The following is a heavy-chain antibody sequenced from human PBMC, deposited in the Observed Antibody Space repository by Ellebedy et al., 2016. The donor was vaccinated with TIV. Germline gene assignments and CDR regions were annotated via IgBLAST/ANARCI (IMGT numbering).Heavy chain of an antibody. CDR3: ARTFTETLGGSTTHWVLDY. V-gene: IGHV4-4*08. CDR1: GVSINRSY. CDR2: VSPGGST. Sequence: SETLSLTCTVSGVSINRSYWSWIRLPPGKGLEWIGYVSPGGSTNYSPSFESRVTISVGTSKSQFSLNLKSVTAGDTAVYYCARTFTETLGGSTTHWVLDYWGRGTLVTASS. D-gene: IGHD2/OR15-2a*01. J-gene: IGHJ4*02.